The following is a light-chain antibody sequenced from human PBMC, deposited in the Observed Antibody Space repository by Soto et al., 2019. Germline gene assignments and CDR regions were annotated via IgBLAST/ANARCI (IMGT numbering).Light chain of an antibody. V-gene: IGLV2-11*01. CDR1: SSDVGAYNY. CDR3: CSYAGTYSWV. CDR2: DVS. J-gene: IGLJ3*02. Sequence: QSVLTQPRSVSGSPGQSVTISCTGSSSDVGAYNYVSWYQHHPGKAPKVMIFDVSERPSGVPDRFSGSKSGNTASLTISGRQAEDEGDYYCCSYAGTYSWVFGGGTKLTVL.